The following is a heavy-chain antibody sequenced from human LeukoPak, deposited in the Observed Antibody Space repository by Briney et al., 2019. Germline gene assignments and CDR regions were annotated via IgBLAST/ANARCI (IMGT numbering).Heavy chain of an antibody. CDR3: AELGITMIGGV. CDR1: GFTFSNYW. V-gene: IGHV3-74*01. Sequence: QPGGSLRLSCAASGFTFSNYWMHWVRQAPGKGLVWVSRINSDGINTSYADSVKGRFTISRDNAKNSLYLQMNSLRAEDTAVYYCAELGITMIGGVWGKGTTVTISS. D-gene: IGHD3-10*02. CDR2: INSDGINT. J-gene: IGHJ6*04.